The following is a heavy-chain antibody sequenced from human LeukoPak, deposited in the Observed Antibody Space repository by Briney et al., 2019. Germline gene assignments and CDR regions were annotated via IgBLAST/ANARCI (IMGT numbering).Heavy chain of an antibody. CDR3: AREYSGYYANIYFDY. D-gene: IGHD3-22*01. Sequence: PSETLSLTCTVSGGSVSSGSYYWRWIRQPPGKGLKWIGYIYYSGSTNYNPSLKSRVTISVDTSKNQFSLKLSSVTAADTAVYYCAREYSGYYANIYFDYWGQGTLVTVSS. J-gene: IGHJ4*02. CDR2: IYYSGST. V-gene: IGHV4-61*01. CDR1: GGSVSSGSYY.